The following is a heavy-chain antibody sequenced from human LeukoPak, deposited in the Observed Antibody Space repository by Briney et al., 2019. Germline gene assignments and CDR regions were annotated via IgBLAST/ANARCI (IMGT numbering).Heavy chain of an antibody. CDR3: VRGVITYWYFDL. CDR1: GFTFSSYS. J-gene: IGHJ2*01. V-gene: IGHV3-21*01. Sequence: KTGGSLRLSCAASGFTFSSYSMNWVRQAPGKGLEWVSSISSSSSYIYYADSVKGRFTISRDNAKNSLYLQMNSLRAEDTAVYFLVRGVITYWYFDLWGRGTLVTVSS. CDR2: ISSSSSYI. D-gene: IGHD3-10*01.